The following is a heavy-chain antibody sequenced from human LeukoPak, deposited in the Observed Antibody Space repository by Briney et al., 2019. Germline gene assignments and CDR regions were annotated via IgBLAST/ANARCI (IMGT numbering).Heavy chain of an antibody. D-gene: IGHD4-17*01. V-gene: IGHV3-21*01. CDR1: GFIFSSYS. J-gene: IGHJ4*02. Sequence: PGGSLRLSCAASGFIFSSYSMNWVRQAPGKGLEWVSSISSSSNYIYYADSVRGRFTISRDNAKNSLYLQMNSLRAEDTAVYYCAGGDGDYDYLDYWGQGILVTVSS. CDR3: AGGDGDYDYLDY. CDR2: ISSSSNYI.